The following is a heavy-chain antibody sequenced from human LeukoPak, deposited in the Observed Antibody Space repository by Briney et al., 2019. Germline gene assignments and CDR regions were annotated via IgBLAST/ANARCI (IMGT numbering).Heavy chain of an antibody. J-gene: IGHJ3*02. D-gene: IGHD3-10*01. CDR2: ISAYNGNT. CDR3: AREEFRGAFDI. Sequence: ASVKVSCKASGYTFTSYVISWARQAPGQGLEWMGWISAYNGNTNYAQKLQGRVTMTTDTSTSTAYMELGSLRSDDTAVYYCAREEFRGAFDIWGQGTMVTVSS. CDR1: GYTFTSYV. V-gene: IGHV1-18*01.